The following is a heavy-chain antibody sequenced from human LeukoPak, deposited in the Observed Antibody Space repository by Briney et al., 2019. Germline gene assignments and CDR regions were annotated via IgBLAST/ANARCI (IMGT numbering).Heavy chain of an antibody. J-gene: IGHJ3*02. D-gene: IGHD3-16*02. CDR3: ARGPSIANRYGAFDI. V-gene: IGHV3-48*03. CDR2: ISSSGNTI. Sequence: GGSLRLSCAASEFTFISYELNWVRRAPGKGLEWVSYISSSGNTISYADSVKGRFTISRDNAKNSLYLQVISLRAENTAVYYCARGPSIANRYGAFDILGQGRMVTVSS. CDR1: EFTFISYE.